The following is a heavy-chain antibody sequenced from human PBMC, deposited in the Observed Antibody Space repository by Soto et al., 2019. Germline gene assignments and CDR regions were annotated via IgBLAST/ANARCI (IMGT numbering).Heavy chain of an antibody. CDR3: ASDRYGLDV. J-gene: IGHJ6*02. CDR1: GFTFSSTD. Sequence: SLRLSCAASGFTFSSTDMHWVRQAPGKGLEWVAVIWYDGSNKKYADSVKGRFTISRDNSKNTLYLQMNSLRAEDTAVYYCASDRYGLDVWGQGTTVTVSS. V-gene: IGHV3-33*01. CDR2: IWYDGSNK.